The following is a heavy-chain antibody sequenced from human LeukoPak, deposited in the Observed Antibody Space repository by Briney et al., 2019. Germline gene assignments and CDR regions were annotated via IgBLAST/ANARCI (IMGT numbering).Heavy chain of an antibody. CDR2: ISSSGSTI. V-gene: IGHV3-48*03. CDR3: ARDTEMAAFDI. Sequence: PGGSLRLSCAASGFTFSSYEMNWVRQAPGKGLEWVSYISSSGSTIYYADSVKGRFTISRDNAKNSLYLQMNSLRAEDTAVYYCARDTEMAAFDIWGQGTMVTVSS. D-gene: IGHD5-24*01. J-gene: IGHJ3*02. CDR1: GFTFSSYE.